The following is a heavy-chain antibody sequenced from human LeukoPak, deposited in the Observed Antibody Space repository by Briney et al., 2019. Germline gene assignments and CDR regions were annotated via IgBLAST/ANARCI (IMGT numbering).Heavy chain of an antibody. J-gene: IGHJ4*02. D-gene: IGHD6-19*01. V-gene: IGHV3-48*03. CDR1: GFTFSSYE. CDR3: AREIVSSVAGNFDY. Sequence: GGSLRLSCAASGFTFSSYEMNWVRQAPGKGLGWVSYISSSGDTRTYADSVKGRFTISRDNAKRSLYLEMNSLRAEDTAVYYCAREIVSSVAGNFDYWGQGTLVTVSS. CDR2: ISSSGDTR.